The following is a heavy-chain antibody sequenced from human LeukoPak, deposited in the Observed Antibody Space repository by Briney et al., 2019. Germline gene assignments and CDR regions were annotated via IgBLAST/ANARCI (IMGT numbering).Heavy chain of an antibody. CDR3: ARGGYGDYLGGYYYYGMDV. Sequence: GGSLRLSCAASGFTFSSYAMSWVRQAPGKGLEWVSAISGSGGSTYYADSVKGRFTISRDNSKNTLYLQMNSLRAEDTAVYYCARGGYGDYLGGYYYYGMDVWGQGTTVTVSS. CDR2: ISGSGGST. CDR1: GFTFSSYA. V-gene: IGHV3-23*01. J-gene: IGHJ6*02. D-gene: IGHD4-17*01.